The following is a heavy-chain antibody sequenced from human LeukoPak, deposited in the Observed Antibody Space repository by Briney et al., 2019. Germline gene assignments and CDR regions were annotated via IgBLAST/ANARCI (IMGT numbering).Heavy chain of an antibody. V-gene: IGHV3-23*01. CDR2: IRGSVGST. CDR3: AKEPTYYDFWSGYPPNRYFDY. Sequence: GGSLRLSCAASGFSFSIYAMSWVRPAPGGGLGWVSAIRGSVGSTYYADSVKGRFTISRDNSKNTLYLQMNSLRAEDTAVYYCAKEPTYYDFWSGYPPNRYFDYWGQGALVTVSS. CDR1: GFSFSIYA. D-gene: IGHD3-3*01. J-gene: IGHJ4*02.